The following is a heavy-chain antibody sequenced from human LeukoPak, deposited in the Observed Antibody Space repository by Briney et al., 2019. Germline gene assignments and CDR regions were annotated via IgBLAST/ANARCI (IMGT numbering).Heavy chain of an antibody. CDR1: GYTPTSYG. Sequence: ASVKISCAASGYTPTSYGLSWVRQAPGHGLEWMGWSSAYNGNTNYAQKLQGRVTMTTDTCTRTASMELRSLSSDDTGVYYCARDREYYGSGSYYIGSYFDFWGQGTLVTVSS. J-gene: IGHJ4*02. V-gene: IGHV1-18*01. D-gene: IGHD3-10*01. CDR2: SSAYNGNT. CDR3: ARDREYYGSGSYYIGSYFDF.